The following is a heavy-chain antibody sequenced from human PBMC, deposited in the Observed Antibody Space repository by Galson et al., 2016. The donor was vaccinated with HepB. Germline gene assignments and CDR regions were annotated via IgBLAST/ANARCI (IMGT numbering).Heavy chain of an antibody. CDR3: ARVRPGAAAWKPFDP. Sequence: SVKVSCKASGYTFSDYYLHWVRQAPGQGLEWMGWINPNSGNTHSAQKFQGRVTMTRDTSVSTAYMELYRLTSDDTAVYFCARVRPGAAAWKPFDPWGQGTLVTVSS. D-gene: IGHD6-13*01. CDR2: INPNSGNT. CDR1: GYTFSDYY. V-gene: IGHV1-2*02. J-gene: IGHJ5*02.